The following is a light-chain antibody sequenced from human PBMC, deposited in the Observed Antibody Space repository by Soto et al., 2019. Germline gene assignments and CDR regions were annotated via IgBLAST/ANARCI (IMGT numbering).Light chain of an antibody. CDR3: CSYAGSYSYV. CDR1: SSDVGGYNY. V-gene: IGLV2-11*01. Sequence: QSVLTQPRSVSGSPGQSVTISCTGTSSDVGGYNYVSWYQQHPGKAPKLMIYDVSKRPSGVPDRFSGSKSVNTASLTISGLQAEDEADYYCCSYAGSYSYVFGTGTKVTVL. J-gene: IGLJ1*01. CDR2: DVS.